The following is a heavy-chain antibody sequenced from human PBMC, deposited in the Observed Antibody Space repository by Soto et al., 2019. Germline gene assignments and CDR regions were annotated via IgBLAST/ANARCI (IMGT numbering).Heavy chain of an antibody. V-gene: IGHV3-13*01. J-gene: IGHJ6*02. CDR3: ARTMYYDFWSGLNYGMDV. CDR1: GSTFSSYD. Sequence: EVQLVESGGGLVQPGGSLRLSCAASGSTFSSYDMHWVRQATGKGLEWVSAIGTAGDTYYPGSVKGRFTISRENAKNSLYLQMNSLRAEDTAVYYCARTMYYDFWSGLNYGMDVWGQGTTVTVSS. D-gene: IGHD3-3*01. CDR2: IGTAGDT.